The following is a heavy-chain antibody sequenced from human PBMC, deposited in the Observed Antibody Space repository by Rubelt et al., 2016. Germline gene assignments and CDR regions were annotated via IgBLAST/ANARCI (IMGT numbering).Heavy chain of an antibody. CDR1: GGSISSSNW. CDR3: ARGPYYYYGMDV. V-gene: IGHV4-4*02. CDR2: IYHSGST. J-gene: IGHJ6*02. Sequence: QVQLQESGPGLVKPSGTLSLTCAVSGGSISSSNWWSWVRQPPGKGLEWIGSIYHSGSTYYNPSPRRRVTISVDTSKNQCSLKLSSVTAADTAVYYCARGPYYYYGMDVWGQGTTVTVSS.